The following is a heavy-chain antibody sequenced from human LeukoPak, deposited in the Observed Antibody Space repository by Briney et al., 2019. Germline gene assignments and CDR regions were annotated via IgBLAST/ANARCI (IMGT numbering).Heavy chain of an antibody. D-gene: IGHD6-6*01. V-gene: IGHV3-23*01. CDR3: AKVSTWGAARHLDY. CDR2: ISGNGYSP. J-gene: IGHJ4*02. CDR1: GFTFSSFA. Sequence: GGSLRLSCAASGFTFSSFAMSWVRQAPGMGLEWVSGISGNGYSPYYADSVQGRFTISRDNSKNTLYLQMNSLRVEDTAVYYCAKVSTWGAARHLDYWGQGTLVTVSS.